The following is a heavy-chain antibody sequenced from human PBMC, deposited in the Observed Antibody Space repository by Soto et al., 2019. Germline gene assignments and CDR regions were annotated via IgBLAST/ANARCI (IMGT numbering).Heavy chain of an antibody. V-gene: IGHV6-1*01. J-gene: IGHJ4*02. D-gene: IGHD6-13*01. CDR2: TYYRSKWYN. Sequence: SQTLSLTCAISGDSVSGNSAAWNWIRQSPSRGLEWLGRTYYRSKWYNDYAVSVKSRITINPDTSKNQFSLQLNSVTPEDTAVYYCARVQQQLGGGLIDYWGQGTLVTVSS. CDR3: ARVQQQLGGGLIDY. CDR1: GDSVSGNSAA.